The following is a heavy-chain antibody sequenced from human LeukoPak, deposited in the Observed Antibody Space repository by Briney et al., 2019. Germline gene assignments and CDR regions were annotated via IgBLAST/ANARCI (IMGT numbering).Heavy chain of an antibody. Sequence: SETLSLTCAVSDDSFSSHYWTWIRQPPGKGLEWIGYISYIGSTNYNPSLKSRVTISIDTSKNQFSLKLTSVTAADTAVYYCARDPGDTDWYNFDFWGQGILITVSS. J-gene: IGHJ4*02. CDR3: ARDPGDTDWYNFDF. D-gene: IGHD3-9*01. CDR2: ISYIGST. V-gene: IGHV4-59*11. CDR1: DDSFSSHY.